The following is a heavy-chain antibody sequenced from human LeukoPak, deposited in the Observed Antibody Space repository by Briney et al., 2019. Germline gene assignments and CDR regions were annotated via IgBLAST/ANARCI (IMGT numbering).Heavy chain of an antibody. J-gene: IGHJ5*02. D-gene: IGHD2-2*01. CDR3: TVQVVPSDNWFDP. CDR2: IRSKAYGGTA. Sequence: GSLRLSCTASGLLFGDYAMTWVRQVPGKGLEWLGCIRSKAYGGTAEYAASVKGRFTISRDDSKSIAYVQVNSLKTEDTAVYHCTVQVVPSDNWFDPWGQGTLVTVSS. CDR1: GLLFGDYA. V-gene: IGHV3-49*04.